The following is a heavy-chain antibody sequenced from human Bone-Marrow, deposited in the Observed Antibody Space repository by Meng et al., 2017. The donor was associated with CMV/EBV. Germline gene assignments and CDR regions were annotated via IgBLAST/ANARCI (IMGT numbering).Heavy chain of an antibody. Sequence: ASVKVSCKASGYTFTSYGISWVRQAPGQGLEWMGWISAYNGNTNYAQKLQGRVTMTTDTSTSTAYMELRSLRSDDTAVYYCARDRYDILTGYYPDYYYYGMDVWGQGTTVTVSS. CDR3: ARDRYDILTGYYPDYYYYGMDV. CDR1: GYTFTSYG. J-gene: IGHJ6*02. CDR2: ISAYNGNT. D-gene: IGHD3-9*01. V-gene: IGHV1-18*01.